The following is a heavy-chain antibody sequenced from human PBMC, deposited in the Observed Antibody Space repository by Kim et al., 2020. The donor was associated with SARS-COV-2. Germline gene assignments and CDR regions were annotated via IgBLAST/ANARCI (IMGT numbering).Heavy chain of an antibody. D-gene: IGHD4-4*01. V-gene: IGHV4-39*01. CDR1: GVSITSRSYY. CDR2: MYYGGST. J-gene: IGHJ3*02. CDR3: ARPTFDYRGRSQLDDPADI. Sequence: SETLSLTCTVSGVSITSRSYYWGWIRQPPGKGLEWIGSMYYGGSTYYNPSLESRVSISVDTSKNQFSLSLISVTAADTAVYYCARPTFDYRGRSQLDDPADIWGQGTMVTVSS.